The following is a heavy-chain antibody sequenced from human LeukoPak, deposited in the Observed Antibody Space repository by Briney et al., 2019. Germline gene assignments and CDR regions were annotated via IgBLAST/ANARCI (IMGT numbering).Heavy chain of an antibody. CDR2: IRSKAYGGTT. D-gene: IGHD2-15*01. V-gene: IGHV3-49*04. CDR3: TRDIVVVVAATGYYYYYGMDV. J-gene: IGHJ6*02. Sequence: GGSLRLSCTASGXTFGDYAMSWVRQAPGKGLEWVGFIRSKAYGGTTEYAASVKGRFTISRDDSKSIAYLQMNSLKTEDTAVYYCTRDIVVVVAATGYYYYYGMDVWGQGTTVTVSS. CDR1: GXTFGDYA.